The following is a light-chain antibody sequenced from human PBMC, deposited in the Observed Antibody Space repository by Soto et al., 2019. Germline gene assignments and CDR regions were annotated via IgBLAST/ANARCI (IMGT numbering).Light chain of an antibody. V-gene: IGKV3-15*01. CDR2: GAS. CDR3: HQGHNWPLT. Sequence: EIVMTQSPATLSLSPGERAALSCRASQSINSELAWYQQKPGQPPRLLIYGASTRATGVPARFTGSESGSEFTLTISGLRSEDFAVYYCHQGHNWPLTFGQGTRLEI. J-gene: IGKJ2*01. CDR1: QSINSE.